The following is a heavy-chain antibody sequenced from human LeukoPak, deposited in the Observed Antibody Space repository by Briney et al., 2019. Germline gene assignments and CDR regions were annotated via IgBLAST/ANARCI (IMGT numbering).Heavy chain of an antibody. Sequence: GRSLRLSCAASGFTFSSYAMHWVRQAPGKGLEWVAVISYDGSNKYYADSVKGRFTISRDNSKNTLYLQMNSLRAEDTAVYYCARGGPPYYYGSGRPSGNFDYWGQGTLVTVSS. V-gene: IGHV3-30*04. J-gene: IGHJ4*02. CDR2: ISYDGSNK. CDR1: GFTFSSYA. D-gene: IGHD3-10*01. CDR3: ARGGPPYYYGSGRPSGNFDY.